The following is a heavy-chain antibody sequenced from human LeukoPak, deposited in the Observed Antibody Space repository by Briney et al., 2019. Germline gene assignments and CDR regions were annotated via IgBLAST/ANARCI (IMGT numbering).Heavy chain of an antibody. J-gene: IGHJ4*02. CDR3: AKDSRGYGGSDLDY. D-gene: IGHD5-12*01. CDR1: GFTFSSYA. CDR2: ISGSGTGT. Sequence: PGGSLRLSCAASGFTFSSYAMSWVRQAPGKGLEWVSAISGSGTGTYYADSVKGRFTISRDNSKNTLYLQMNSLRAEDTAVYYCAKDSRGYGGSDLDYWGQGTLVIVSS. V-gene: IGHV3-23*01.